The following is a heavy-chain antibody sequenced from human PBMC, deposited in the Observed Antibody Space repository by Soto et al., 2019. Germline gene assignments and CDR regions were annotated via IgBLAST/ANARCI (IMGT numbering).Heavy chain of an antibody. CDR2: IKQDGSEK. J-gene: IGHJ4*02. V-gene: IGHV3-7*01. CDR3: ARGTGAAVAADY. CDR1: GFTFSSYW. D-gene: IGHD6-19*01. Sequence: EVQLVESGGGLVQPGGSLRLSCAASGFTFSSYWMSWFRQAPGKGLEWVANIKQDGSEKFYVDSVKGRFTISRDNAKNSLYLQMNSLRAEDTAVYYCARGTGAAVAADYWGQGTLVTVSS.